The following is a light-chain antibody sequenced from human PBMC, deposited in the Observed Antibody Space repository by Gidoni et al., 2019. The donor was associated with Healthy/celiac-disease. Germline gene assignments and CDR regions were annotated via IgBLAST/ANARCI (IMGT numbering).Light chain of an antibody. Sequence: DIQMTQSPSTLFASVGDRVTITCRASQSISSWLAWYQQKPGKAPKLLIYKASSLESGVPSRFSGSGSGTEFTLTISSLQPDDFATYYCHQYNSYSTFGQGTKLEIK. CDR1: QSISSW. CDR2: KAS. V-gene: IGKV1-5*03. J-gene: IGKJ2*01. CDR3: HQYNSYST.